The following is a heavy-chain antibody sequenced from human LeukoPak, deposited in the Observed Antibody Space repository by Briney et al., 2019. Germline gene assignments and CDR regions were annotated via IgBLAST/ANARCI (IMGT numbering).Heavy chain of an antibody. CDR1: GYTFTDYH. D-gene: IGHD2-15*01. J-gene: IGHJ4*02. V-gene: IGHV1-2*02. CDR3: ARDQSRICFDY. CDR2: INPNSGGT. Sequence: VASVKVSCKAFGYTFTDYHMHWVRQAPGQGLEWMGWINPNSGGTNYAQKFQGRVTMTRDTSISTAYMELSRLRSDDTAVYYCARDQSRICFDYWGQGTLVTVSS.